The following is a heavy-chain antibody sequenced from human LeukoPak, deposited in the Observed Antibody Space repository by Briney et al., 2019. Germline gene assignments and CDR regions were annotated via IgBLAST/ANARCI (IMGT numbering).Heavy chain of an antibody. CDR2: IYPGDSDT. J-gene: IGHJ4*02. CDR1: GASFTSYW. D-gene: IGHD4-17*01. CDR3: ARQFFFSYGDYYPQSATPPDY. Sequence: GESLKISCKGSGASFTSYWIGWVRQMPGKGLEWMGIIYPGDSDTRYSPSFQGQVTISADKSISTAYLQWSSLKASDTAMYYCARQFFFSYGDYYPQSATPPDYWGQGTLVTVSS. V-gene: IGHV5-51*01.